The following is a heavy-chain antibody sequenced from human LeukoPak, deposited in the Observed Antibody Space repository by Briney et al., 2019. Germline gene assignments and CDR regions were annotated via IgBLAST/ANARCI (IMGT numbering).Heavy chain of an antibody. CDR3: ARRDGYNYVGWYFDL. Sequence: AETLSLTCTVSGGSISSSSYYWGWIRQPPGKALAWIGYIYYSGSTNYNPSLKSRVTISVDTSKNQFSLKLSSVTAADTAVYYCARRDGYNYVGWYFDLWGRGTLVTVSS. J-gene: IGHJ2*01. CDR1: GGSISSSSYY. CDR2: IYYSGST. V-gene: IGHV4-61*05. D-gene: IGHD5-24*01.